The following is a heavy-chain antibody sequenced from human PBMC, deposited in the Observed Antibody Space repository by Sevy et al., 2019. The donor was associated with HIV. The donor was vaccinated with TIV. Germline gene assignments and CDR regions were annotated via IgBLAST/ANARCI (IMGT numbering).Heavy chain of an antibody. J-gene: IGHJ4*02. Sequence: ASVKVSCKASGGTFSSYAISWVRQAPGQGLEWMGGIIPIFGTANYAQKFQGRVTITADESTSTAYMELSGLRSEDTAVYYCARATRRYYDSSGYYAFDYWGQGTLVTVSS. D-gene: IGHD3-22*01. V-gene: IGHV1-69*13. CDR2: IIPIFGTA. CDR3: ARATRRYYDSSGYYAFDY. CDR1: GGTFSSYA.